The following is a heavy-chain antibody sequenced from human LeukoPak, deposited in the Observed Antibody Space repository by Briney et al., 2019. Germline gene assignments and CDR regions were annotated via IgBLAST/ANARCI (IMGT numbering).Heavy chain of an antibody. Sequence: GGSLRLSCAASGFTFNSYAMQWVRQAPGKGLEFVSVISSDGQSTYYASSVKGRFIISRDNSKNTLYLQMGSLRTEDAAVYYCARDVGPYWGQGTLVTVSS. V-gene: IGHV3-64*01. D-gene: IGHD2-15*01. CDR2: ISSDGQST. CDR1: GFTFNSYA. J-gene: IGHJ4*02. CDR3: ARDVGPY.